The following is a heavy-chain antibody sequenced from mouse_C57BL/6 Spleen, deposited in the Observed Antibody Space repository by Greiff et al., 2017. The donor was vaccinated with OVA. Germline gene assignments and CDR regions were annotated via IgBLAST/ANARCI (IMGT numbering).Heavy chain of an antibody. Sequence: VMLVESGAELVRPGTSVKVSCKASGYAFTNYLIEWVKQRPGQGLEWIGVINPGSGGTNYNEKLKGKATLTADKSSSTAYMQLSSLTSEDAAVYFCARGGYGAMDYWGQGASVTGSS. J-gene: IGHJ4*01. CDR3: ARGGYGAMDY. CDR1: GYAFTNYL. V-gene: IGHV1-54*01. CDR2: INPGSGGT. D-gene: IGHD2-2*01.